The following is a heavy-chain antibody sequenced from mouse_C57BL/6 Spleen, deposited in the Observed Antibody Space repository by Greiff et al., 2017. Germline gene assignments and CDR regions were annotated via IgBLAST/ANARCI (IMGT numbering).Heavy chain of an antibody. V-gene: IGHV1-80*01. CDR3: ARRGSSYAMGY. Sequence: QVQLLQPGAELVKPGASVKMSCTASGYAFSSYWMNWVKQRPGKGLEWIGQIYPGGGDTNYKGTFKGKATLTEDKSSSTAYMQLGSLTSEDSAVYFCARRGSSYAMGYWGQGTSVTVSS. CDR2: IYPGGGDT. J-gene: IGHJ4*01. D-gene: IGHD1-1*01. CDR1: GYAFSSYW.